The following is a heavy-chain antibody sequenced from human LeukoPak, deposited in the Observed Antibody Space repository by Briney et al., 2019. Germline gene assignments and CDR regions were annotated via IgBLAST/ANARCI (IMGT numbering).Heavy chain of an antibody. CDR3: ARESETSGWYDY. J-gene: IGHJ4*02. Sequence: GGSLRLSCAAPGFIFDNYAIHWVRQAPGKGLEWVSLISGDGGSTFYADSVRGRFTISRDNTRKSLSLQISSLRSEDTALYYCARESETSGWYDYWGQGTLVTVSS. CDR2: ISGDGGST. D-gene: IGHD6-19*01. V-gene: IGHV3-43*02. CDR1: GFIFDNYA.